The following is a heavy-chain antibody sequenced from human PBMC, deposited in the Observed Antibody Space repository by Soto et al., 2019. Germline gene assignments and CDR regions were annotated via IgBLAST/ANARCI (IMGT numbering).Heavy chain of an antibody. Sequence: GGSLRLSCAASGFSFSSYAMSWVRQAPGKGLEWVSAISGSAGSTYYADSVKGRFTISRDNSKNTLYLQMNSLRAEDTAVYYCAKVSDGYNHYFDYWGQGTLVSSPQ. CDR3: AKVSDGYNHYFDY. D-gene: IGHD5-12*01. J-gene: IGHJ4*02. CDR2: ISGSAGST. V-gene: IGHV3-23*01. CDR1: GFSFSSYA.